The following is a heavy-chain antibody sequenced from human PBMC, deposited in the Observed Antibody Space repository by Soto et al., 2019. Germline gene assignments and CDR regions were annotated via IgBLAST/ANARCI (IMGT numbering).Heavy chain of an antibody. Sequence: QTLSLTCAISRDSVSSNSAAWNCIRQSPSRGLEWLGRTYYRSKWYNDYAVSVKSRITINPDTSKNQFSLQLNSVTPEDTAVYYCARVVPSRRRDCDGKAFWGRGSTVT. CDR1: RDSVSSNSAA. CDR2: TYYRSKWYN. CDR3: ARVVPSRRRDCDGKAF. J-gene: IGHJ6*02. V-gene: IGHV6-1*01. D-gene: IGHD2-2*01.